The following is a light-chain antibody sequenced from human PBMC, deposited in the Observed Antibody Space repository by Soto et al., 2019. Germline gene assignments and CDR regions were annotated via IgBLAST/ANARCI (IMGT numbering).Light chain of an antibody. CDR1: QSVTANY. V-gene: IGKV3-20*01. CDR2: GAS. J-gene: IGKJ2*01. Sequence: EIVLTQSPGTLSLSSGERATLSCRASQSVTANYLAWYQQRPGLAPRLLIFGASTRATGIPDRFSGSGSGTEFTLTISRLEPEDFAVYYCQQYGSSPYTVGQGTKLEIK. CDR3: QQYGSSPYT.